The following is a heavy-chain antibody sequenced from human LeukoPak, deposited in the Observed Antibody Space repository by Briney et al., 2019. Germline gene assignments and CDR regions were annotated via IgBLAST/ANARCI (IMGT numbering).Heavy chain of an antibody. D-gene: IGHD3-10*01. J-gene: IGHJ4*02. CDR3: ARDDYGSGSWNDY. V-gene: IGHV4-59*12. CDR2: IYYSGST. Sequence: SETLSLTCTVSGGSISSYYWSWIRQPPGKGLEWIGYIYYSGSTNYNPSLKSRVTISVDKSKNQFSLKLSSVTAADTALYYCARDDYGSGSWNDYWGQGTLVTVSS. CDR1: GGSISSYY.